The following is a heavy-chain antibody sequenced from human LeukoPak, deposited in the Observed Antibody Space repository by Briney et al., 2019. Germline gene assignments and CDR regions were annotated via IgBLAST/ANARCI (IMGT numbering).Heavy chain of an antibody. V-gene: IGHV3-30*18. CDR1: GFTFSSYG. J-gene: IGHJ4*02. CDR3: AKGPTVVMMVY. Sequence: PGGSLRLSCAASGFTFSSYGMHWVRQAPGKGLEWVAVISYDGSNKYYADSVKGRFTISRDNSKNTLYLQMNSLRAEDTAVYYCAKGPTVVMMVYWGQGTLVTVSS. CDR2: ISYDGSNK. D-gene: IGHD4-23*01.